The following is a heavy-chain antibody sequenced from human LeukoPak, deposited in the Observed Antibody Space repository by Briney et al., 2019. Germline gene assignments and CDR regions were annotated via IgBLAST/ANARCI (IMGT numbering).Heavy chain of an antibody. CDR3: AKDHYYDSSGPDY. J-gene: IGHJ4*02. D-gene: IGHD3-22*01. V-gene: IGHV3-33*06. Sequence: GGSLRLSCAASGFTFSSYGMHRVRQAPGKGLEWVAVIWYDGSNKYYADSVKGRFTISRDNSKNTLYLQMNSLRAEDTAVYYCAKDHYYDSSGPDYWGQGTLVTVSS. CDR1: GFTFSSYG. CDR2: IWYDGSNK.